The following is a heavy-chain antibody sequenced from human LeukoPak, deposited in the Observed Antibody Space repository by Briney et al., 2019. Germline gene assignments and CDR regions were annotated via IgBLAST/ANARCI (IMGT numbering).Heavy chain of an antibody. J-gene: IGHJ4*02. CDR2: IIPILGIA. V-gene: IGHV1-69*04. Sequence: SVKVSCKASGGTFSSYAISWVRQAPGQGLEWMGRIIPILGIANYAQKFQGRVTITADKSTCTAYMELSSLRSEDTAVYYCARGYDSSGYHYWGQGTLVTVSS. CDR1: GGTFSSYA. D-gene: IGHD3-22*01. CDR3: ARGYDSSGYHY.